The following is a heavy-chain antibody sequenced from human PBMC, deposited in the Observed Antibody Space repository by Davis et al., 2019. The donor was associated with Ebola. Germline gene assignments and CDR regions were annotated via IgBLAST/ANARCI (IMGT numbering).Heavy chain of an antibody. CDR3: AKGPQYYDILTGYYNH. J-gene: IGHJ4*02. V-gene: IGHV3-7*01. CDR1: GFTFDDYA. D-gene: IGHD3-9*01. CDR2: IKQDGSEK. Sequence: GESLKISCAASGFTFDDYAMHWVRQAPGKGLEWVANIKQDGSEKYYVDSVKGRFTISRDNSKNTLYLQMNSLRAEDTAVYYCAKGPQYYDILTGYYNHWGQGTLVTVSS.